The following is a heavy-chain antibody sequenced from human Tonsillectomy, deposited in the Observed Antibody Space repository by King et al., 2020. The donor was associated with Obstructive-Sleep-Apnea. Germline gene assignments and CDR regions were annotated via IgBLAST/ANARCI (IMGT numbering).Heavy chain of an antibody. J-gene: IGHJ5*02. CDR2: ISYSGTT. Sequence: VQLQESGPGLVKPSETLSLTCTVSGGSISSSTYYWAWIRQPPGKGLEWIGSISYSGTTYYNPSLKSRVTMSVDTSNNQFSLKLTSMTAADTGVFYCARDVRVGWGYDDGSINYSLDPWGQGALVTVSS. V-gene: IGHV4-39*07. CDR3: ARDVRVGWGYDDGSINYSLDP. D-gene: IGHD3-22*01. CDR1: GGSISSSTYY.